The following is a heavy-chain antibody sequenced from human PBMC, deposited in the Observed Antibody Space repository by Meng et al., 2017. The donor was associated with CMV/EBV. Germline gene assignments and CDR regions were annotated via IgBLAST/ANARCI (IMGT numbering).Heavy chain of an antibody. V-gene: IGHV3-7*01. CDR1: GFNFSAYW. Sequence: GESLKISCAASGFNFSAYWMIWVRQAPGKGLERVANIKQHGSEKYYVDSVKGRFTISRDDAKNSLYLQMNSLRVEDTAVYYCAREYGGWFDPWGQGTLVTVSS. D-gene: IGHD3-16*01. CDR3: AREYGGWFDP. J-gene: IGHJ5*02. CDR2: IKQHGSEK.